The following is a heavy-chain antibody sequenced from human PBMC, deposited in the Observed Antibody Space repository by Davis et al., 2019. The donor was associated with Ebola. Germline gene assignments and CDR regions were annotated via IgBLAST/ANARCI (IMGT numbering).Heavy chain of an antibody. CDR2: ISGNSGSI. Sequence: PGGSLRLSCAASGFTFSTYAMSWIRQAPGVGLEWVSAISGNSGSIHYADSVKGRFTISRDTARNSVHLQMDSLRAEDTAIYYCARGPLTALDYWGQGTLVTVSS. J-gene: IGHJ4*02. D-gene: IGHD3-9*01. V-gene: IGHV3-23*01. CDR3: ARGPLTALDY. CDR1: GFTFSTYA.